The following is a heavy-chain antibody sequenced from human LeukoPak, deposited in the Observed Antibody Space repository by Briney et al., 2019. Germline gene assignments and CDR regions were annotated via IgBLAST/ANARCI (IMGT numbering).Heavy chain of an antibody. V-gene: IGHV1-3*01. CDR3: ARSDYGDYVLVF. D-gene: IGHD4-17*01. Sequence: ASVKVSCKASGYTFTSYAMHWVRQAPGQRLEWMGWINAGNGNTKYSQKFQGRVTITRDTSASTAYMELSSLRSEDTAVYYCARSDYGDYVLVFWGQGTLVTVSS. CDR2: INAGNGNT. CDR1: GYTFTSYA. J-gene: IGHJ4*02.